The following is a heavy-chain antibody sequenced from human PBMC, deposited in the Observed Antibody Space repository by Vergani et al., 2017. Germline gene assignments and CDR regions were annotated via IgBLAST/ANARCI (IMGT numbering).Heavy chain of an antibody. J-gene: IGHJ6*02. CDR1: GGSFSGYY. Sequence: QVQLQQWGAGLLKPSETLSLTCAVYGGSFSGYYWSWIRQPPGKGLEWIGEINHSGSTNYNPSLKSRVTISVDTSKNQFSLKLSSVTAADTAVYYCASSRYCSSTSCYPNYYYYYGMDVWGQGTTVTVSS. CDR3: ASSRYCSSTSCYPNYYYYYGMDV. V-gene: IGHV4-34*01. D-gene: IGHD2-2*01. CDR2: INHSGST.